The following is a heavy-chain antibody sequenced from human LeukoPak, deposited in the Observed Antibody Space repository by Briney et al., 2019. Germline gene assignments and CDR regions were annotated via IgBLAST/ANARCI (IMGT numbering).Heavy chain of an antibody. CDR1: GGTFRSYT. D-gene: IGHD6-19*01. CDR3: AGDAGYSSGWYDY. V-gene: IGHV1-69*04. Sequence: SSVKVSCKASGGTFRSYTISWVRQAPGQGLEWMGRIIPILGIANYAQKFQGRVTITADKSTSTAYMELSSLRSEDTAVYYCAGDAGYSSGWYDYWGQGTLVTVSS. CDR2: IIPILGIA. J-gene: IGHJ4*02.